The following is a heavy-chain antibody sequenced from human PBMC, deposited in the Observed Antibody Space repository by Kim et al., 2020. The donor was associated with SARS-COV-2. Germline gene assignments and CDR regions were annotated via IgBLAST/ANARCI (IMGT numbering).Heavy chain of an antibody. D-gene: IGHD3-10*01. V-gene: IGHV4-31*03. CDR1: GGSISSGGYY. CDR3: ARDRVTYGSGSLYIDY. J-gene: IGHJ4*02. CDR2: IYYSGST. Sequence: SETLSLTCTVSGGSISSGGYYWSWIRQHPGKGLEWIGYIYYSGSTYYNPSLKSRVTISVDTSKNQFSLKLSSVTAADTAVYYCARDRVTYGSGSLYIDYWGQGTLVTVSS.